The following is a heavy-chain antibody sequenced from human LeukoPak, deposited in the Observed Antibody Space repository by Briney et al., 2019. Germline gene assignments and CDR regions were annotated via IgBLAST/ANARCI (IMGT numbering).Heavy chain of an antibody. CDR1: GFTFSSHW. D-gene: IGHD6-13*01. CDR3: AWQETGARSSCWEILDY. J-gene: IGHJ4*02. CDR2: IKQDGSEK. V-gene: IGHV3-7*03. Sequence: PGGSLRLSCAASGFTFSSHWMSWVRQAPGKGLEWVANIKQDGSEKYYVDSVKGRFTISRDNAKNSLYPQMNSLRAEDTALYYCAWQETGARSSCWEILDYWGRGTLVTVSS.